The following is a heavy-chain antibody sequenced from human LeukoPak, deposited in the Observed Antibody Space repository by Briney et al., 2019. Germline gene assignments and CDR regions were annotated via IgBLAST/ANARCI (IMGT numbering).Heavy chain of an antibody. CDR2: IYSRGNT. V-gene: IGHV4-39*07. J-gene: IGHJ5*02. CDR1: GASISSSSSY. CDR3: ARTYYYDSGGYDT. Sequence: PSETLSLTCTVSGASISSSSSYWGWIRQPPGKGLEWLGNIYSRGNTYYKPSLRSRVTISIDTSKNQSSLRLTSVTAADTAVYYCARTYYYDSGGYDTWGQGTLVTVSS. D-gene: IGHD3-22*01.